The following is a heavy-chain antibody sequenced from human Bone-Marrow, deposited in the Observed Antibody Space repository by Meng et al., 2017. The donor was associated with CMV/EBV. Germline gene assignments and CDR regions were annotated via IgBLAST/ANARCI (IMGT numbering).Heavy chain of an antibody. Sequence: GSYWRWTRQPPGKGLEWIGEINHSGSTNYTPSLKSRVTISVDTSKNQFSLKLSPVTAADTAVYYCARGYGSGSYRGWGGYYYGMDVWGQGTTVTVSS. CDR3: ARGYGSGSYRGWGGYYYGMDV. CDR1: GSY. J-gene: IGHJ6*02. CDR2: INHSGST. V-gene: IGHV4-34*01. D-gene: IGHD3-10*01.